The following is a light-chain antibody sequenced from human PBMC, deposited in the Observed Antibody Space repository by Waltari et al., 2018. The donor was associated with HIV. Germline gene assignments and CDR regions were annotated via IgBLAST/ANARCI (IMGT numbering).Light chain of an antibody. CDR1: QSISSW. J-gene: IGKJ2*01. CDR3: QHYSSSPYT. CDR2: KAS. Sequence: DLLMTPATSILSASVGDRVIITCRASQSISSWLAWYQHKPGTAPKLLIYKASVLEGGVPSRFSGSGSGTEFTLNITNLQPDDFATYYCQHYSSSPYTFGQGANLEIK. V-gene: IGKV1-5*03.